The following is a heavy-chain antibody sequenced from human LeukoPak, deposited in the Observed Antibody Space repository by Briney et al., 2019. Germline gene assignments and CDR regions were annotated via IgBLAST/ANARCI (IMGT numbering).Heavy chain of an antibody. CDR2: ISYDGSNK. J-gene: IGHJ4*02. V-gene: IGHV3-30*03. D-gene: IGHD3-10*01. Sequence: GRSLRLSCAASGFTFSDYGMHWVRQAPGKGLEWVALISYDGSNKYYVDSVKGRFTISRDTSKNTLHLQMDSLRVEDTAMYYCARYYGSGSLDYWGQGTLVTVSS. CDR3: ARYYGSGSLDY. CDR1: GFTFSDYG.